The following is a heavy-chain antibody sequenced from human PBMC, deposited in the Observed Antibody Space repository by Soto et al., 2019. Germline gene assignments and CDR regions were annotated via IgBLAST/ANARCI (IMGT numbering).Heavy chain of an antibody. J-gene: IGHJ2*01. V-gene: IGHV3-23*01. CDR2: ISGSGGST. Sequence: EVQLLESGGGLVQPGGSLRLSCAASGFTFSSYAMSWVRQAPGKGLEWVSAISGSGGSTYYADSVKGRFTISRDNSKHTLYLQMNSLRAEDTAVYYCARAVTTVIWYFDLWGRGTLVTVSS. CDR3: ARAVTTVIWYFDL. D-gene: IGHD4-17*01. CDR1: GFTFSSYA.